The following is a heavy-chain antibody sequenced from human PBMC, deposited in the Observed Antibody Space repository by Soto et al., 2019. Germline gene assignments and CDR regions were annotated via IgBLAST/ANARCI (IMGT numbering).Heavy chain of an antibody. CDR3: ARDGYFDY. J-gene: IGHJ4*02. CDR1: GYTLTSYA. CDR2: ISADNGNT. Sequence: GASVKGSCKDAGYTLTSYASGWVRQAPGQGLEWMGWISADNGNTNYAQKRQGRVTMTTDTSTSTAYMELRSLRSDDTAVYYCARDGYFDYWGQGTLVTSPQ. V-gene: IGHV1-18*01.